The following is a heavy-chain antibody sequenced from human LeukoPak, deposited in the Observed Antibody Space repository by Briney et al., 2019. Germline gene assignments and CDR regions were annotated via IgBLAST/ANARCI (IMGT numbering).Heavy chain of an antibody. V-gene: IGHV3-33*08. CDR2: IWYDGSNE. Sequence: GGSLRLSCAASGFTLSDYCMHWVRQAPGKGLEWVAVIWYDGSNEYYADSVKGRFTISRDNSKNTLYMQMNRLRAEDTAVYYCARAPTTYSYFDYWGQGTLVTVSS. CDR1: GFTLSDYC. D-gene: IGHD1/OR15-1a*01. CDR3: ARAPTTYSYFDY. J-gene: IGHJ4*02.